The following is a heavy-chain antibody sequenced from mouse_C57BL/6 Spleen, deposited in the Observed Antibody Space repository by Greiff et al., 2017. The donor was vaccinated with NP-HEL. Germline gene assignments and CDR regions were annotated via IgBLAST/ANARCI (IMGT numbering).Heavy chain of an antibody. V-gene: IGHV1-64*01. J-gene: IGHJ4*01. Sequence: QVQLQQSGAELVKPGASVKLSCKASGYTFTSYWMHWVKQRPGQGLEWIGMIHPNSGSTNYNEKFKSKATLTVDKSSSTAYMQLSSLTSEDSAVYYCARAGDYYGSSYPTYYAMDYWGQGTSVTVSS. CDR2: IHPNSGST. D-gene: IGHD1-1*01. CDR1: GYTFTSYW. CDR3: ARAGDYYGSSYPTYYAMDY.